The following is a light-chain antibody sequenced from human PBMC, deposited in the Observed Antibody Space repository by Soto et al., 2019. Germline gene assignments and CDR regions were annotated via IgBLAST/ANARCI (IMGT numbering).Light chain of an antibody. CDR1: SSDVGGYNY. CDR3: SSYTSSSTLKV. J-gene: IGLJ1*01. CDR2: EVS. V-gene: IGLV2-14*01. Sequence: QAVVTQPASVSGSPGQSITISCTGTSSDVGGYNYVSWYQQHPGKAPKLMIYEVSNRPSGVSNRFSGSKSGNTASLTISGLQAEDEADYYCSSYTSSSTLKVFGTGTKVTVL.